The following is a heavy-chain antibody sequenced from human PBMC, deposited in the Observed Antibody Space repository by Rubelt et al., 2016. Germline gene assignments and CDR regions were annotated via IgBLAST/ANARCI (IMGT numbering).Heavy chain of an antibody. CDR1: GYTFTSYD. V-gene: IGHV1-8*01. J-gene: IGHJ5*02. Sequence: QVQLVQSGAEVKKPGASVKVSCKASGYTFTSYDINWVRQATGQGLEWMGWMNPNSGNTGYAQKFQGRVTMTRNTSISTAYMELRSLRSDDTAVYYCARDPLPVRGVIMTPTPWGQGTLVTVSS. CDR3: ARDPLPVRGVIMTPTP. CDR2: MNPNSGNT. D-gene: IGHD3-10*01.